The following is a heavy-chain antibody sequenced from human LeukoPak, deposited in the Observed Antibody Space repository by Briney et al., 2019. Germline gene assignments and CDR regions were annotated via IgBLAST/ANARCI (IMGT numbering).Heavy chain of an antibody. CDR3: ARPAPYYYGSGSVVY. CDR1: GYTFTGYY. D-gene: IGHD3-10*01. V-gene: IGHV1-2*02. Sequence: ASVKVSCKASGYTFTGYYMHWVRQAPGQGLEWMGWINPNSGGTNYAQKFQGRVTMTRDTSISTAYMELSRLRSDETAVYYCARPAPYYYGSGSVVYWGQGTLVTVSS. J-gene: IGHJ4*02. CDR2: INPNSGGT.